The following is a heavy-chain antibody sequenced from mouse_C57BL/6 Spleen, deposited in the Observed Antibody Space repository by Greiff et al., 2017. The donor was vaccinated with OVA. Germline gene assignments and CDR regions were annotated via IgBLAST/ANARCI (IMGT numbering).Heavy chain of an antibody. CDR3: ARYYYSGYWYFDV. CDR1: GYTFTSYW. CDR2: IDPSDSYT. V-gene: IGHV1-69*01. J-gene: IGHJ1*03. D-gene: IGHD1-1*01. Sequence: VQLQPPWAELVMPGASVKLSCKASGYTFTSYWMHWVKQRPGQGLEWIGEIDPSDSYTNYNQKFKGKSTLTVDKSSSTAYKQRSSLTSEDSAVYYCARYYYSGYWYFDVWGTGTTVTVSS.